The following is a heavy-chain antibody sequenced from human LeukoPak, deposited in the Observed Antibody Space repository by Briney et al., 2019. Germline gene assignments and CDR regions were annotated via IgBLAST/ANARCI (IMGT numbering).Heavy chain of an antibody. CDR2: IRSKANSYAT. D-gene: IGHD1-26*01. V-gene: IGHV3-73*01. Sequence: PGGSLRLSCAASGFTFSGSAMHWVRQASGKGLEWVGRIRSKANSYATAYAASVKGRFTISRDDSKNTAYLQMNSLKTEDTAVYYCARGLRVGNTGYYFDYWGQGTQVTVSS. J-gene: IGHJ4*02. CDR3: ARGLRVGNTGYYFDY. CDR1: GFTFSGSA.